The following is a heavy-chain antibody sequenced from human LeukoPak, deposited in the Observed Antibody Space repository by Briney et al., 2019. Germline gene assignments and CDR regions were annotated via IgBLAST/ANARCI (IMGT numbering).Heavy chain of an antibody. CDR1: GFTFSSYA. D-gene: IGHD1/OR15-1a*01. CDR3: AKGGSKLDQPFDY. V-gene: IGHV3-23*01. Sequence: PGGSLRLSCAASGFTFSSYAMSWVRRAPGKGLEWVSAISGSGGSTYYADSVKGRFTISRDNSKNTLYLRMNSLRAEDTAVYYCAKGGSKLDQPFDYWGQGTLVTVSS. CDR2: ISGSGGST. J-gene: IGHJ4*02.